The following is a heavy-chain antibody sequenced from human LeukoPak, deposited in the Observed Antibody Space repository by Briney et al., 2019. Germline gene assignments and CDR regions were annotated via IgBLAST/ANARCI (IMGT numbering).Heavy chain of an antibody. CDR3: GMSGDRVPLQDDVFDV. CDR2: IYPGDSGP. D-gene: IGHD1-26*01. J-gene: IGHJ3*01. CDR1: GYSFTSYC. Sequence: GESLKISCKVSGYSFTSYCIGWVRQMPGKGREWMGFIYPGDSGPTYNPSFQGQVTISVDNYISTAYLQWSSLQASDTAMYYCGMSGDRVPLQDDVFDVWGQGTMVTVST. V-gene: IGHV5-51*01.